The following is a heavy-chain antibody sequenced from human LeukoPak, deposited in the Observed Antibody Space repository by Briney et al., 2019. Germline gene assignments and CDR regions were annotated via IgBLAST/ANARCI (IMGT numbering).Heavy chain of an antibody. CDR3: AKAFHTDY. CDR2: ISGGSTTI. V-gene: IGHV3-48*01. CDR1: GVSFSSYS. J-gene: IGHJ4*02. Sequence: GGSLRLSCAVSGVSFSSYSMNWVRQAPGKGLEWVSYISGGSTTIHYTDSVKGRFTISRDNINNALYLQMNSLRAEDTAVYYCAKAFHTDYWGQGTLVTVSS.